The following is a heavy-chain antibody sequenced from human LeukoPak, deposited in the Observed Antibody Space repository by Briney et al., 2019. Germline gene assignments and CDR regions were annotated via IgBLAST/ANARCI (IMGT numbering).Heavy chain of an antibody. CDR1: GFTFSSYW. D-gene: IGHD2-8*01. CDR2: ITSDGSST. J-gene: IGHJ3*02. Sequence: GGSLRLSCAASGFTFSSYWMHWVRQPPGKGLVWVSRITSDGSSTSYADSVKGRFTISRDNAKNTLYLRMNSLRAEDRAVYYCARGNGHASDIWGQGTMVTVSS. V-gene: IGHV3-74*01. CDR3: ARGNGHASDI.